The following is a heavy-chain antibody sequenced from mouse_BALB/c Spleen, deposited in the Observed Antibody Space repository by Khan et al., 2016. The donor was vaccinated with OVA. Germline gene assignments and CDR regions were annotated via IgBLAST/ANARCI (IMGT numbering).Heavy chain of an antibody. CDR1: GYTFTNYW. V-gene: IGHV1-63*02. D-gene: IGHD3-1*01. CDR3: TRWATWYFDV. J-gene: IGHJ1*01. CDR2: IYPGGDYT. Sequence: QIQLVQSGGEVVRPGTSVKISCKASGYTFTNYWLGWVKQRPGHGLEWIGDIYPGGDYTNYNEKFKGKATLTVDTSSSTANMQLSSLTSEDSAVFFGTRWATWYFDVWGAGTTVTVSS.